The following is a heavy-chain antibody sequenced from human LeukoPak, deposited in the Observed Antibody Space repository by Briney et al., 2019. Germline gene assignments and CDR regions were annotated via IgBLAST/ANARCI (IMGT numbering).Heavy chain of an antibody. CDR3: ARDGDSSGYDEFDY. CDR2: INPNSGGT. D-gene: IGHD3-22*01. CDR1: GYTFTGYC. V-gene: IGHV1-2*04. J-gene: IGHJ4*02. Sequence: ASVKVSCKASGYTFTGYCMHWVRQAPGQGLEWMGWINPNSGGTNYAQKFQGWVTMTRDTSISTAYMELSRLRSDDTAVYYCARDGDSSGYDEFDYWGQGTLVTVSS.